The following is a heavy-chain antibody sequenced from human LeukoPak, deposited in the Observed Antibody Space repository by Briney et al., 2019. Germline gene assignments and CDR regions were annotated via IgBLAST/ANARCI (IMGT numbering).Heavy chain of an antibody. CDR1: GGSISSSSYY. V-gene: IGHV4-39*01. CDR3: ARRGIAAPFDP. Sequence: SETLSLTCTVSGGSISSSSYYWGWIRQPPGKGLEWIGSIYYSGSTYYNPSLKSRVTISVDTSKNQFSLKPSSVTAADTAVYYCARRGIAAPFDPWGQGTLVTVSS. CDR2: IYYSGST. J-gene: IGHJ5*02. D-gene: IGHD6-13*01.